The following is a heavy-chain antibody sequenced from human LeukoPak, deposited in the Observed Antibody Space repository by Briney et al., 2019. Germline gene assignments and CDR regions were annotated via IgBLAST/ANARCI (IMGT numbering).Heavy chain of an antibody. J-gene: IGHJ4*02. CDR2: ISSSGSTI. V-gene: IGHV3-48*03. CDR1: GFTFSSYE. D-gene: IGHD3-10*01. Sequence: PGGSLRLSCAVSGFTFSSYEMNWVRQAPGKGLEWVSYISSSGSTIYYADSVKGRFTISRDNAKNSLYLQMNSLRAEDTAVYYCARATYYYGSGSQPMYDYWGQGTLVTVSS. CDR3: ARATYYYGSGSQPMYDY.